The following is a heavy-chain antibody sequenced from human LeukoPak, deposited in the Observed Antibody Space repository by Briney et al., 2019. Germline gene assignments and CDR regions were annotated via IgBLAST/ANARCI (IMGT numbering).Heavy chain of an antibody. V-gene: IGHV4-39*01. Sequence: SETLSLTCTVSGGSISSSSYYWGWIRQPPGKGLEWIGSIYYSGSTYYNPSLKSRVTISVDTSKNQFSLKLSSVTAADTAVYYCARSGRQLGYYYYYYMDVWGKGTTVTVSS. D-gene: IGHD6-13*01. CDR2: IYYSGST. CDR3: ARSGRQLGYYYYYYMDV. CDR1: GGSISSSSYY. J-gene: IGHJ6*03.